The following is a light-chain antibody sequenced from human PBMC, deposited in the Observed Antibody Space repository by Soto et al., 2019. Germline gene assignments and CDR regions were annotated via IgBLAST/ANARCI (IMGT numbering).Light chain of an antibody. CDR2: AST. V-gene: IGLV1-40*01. Sequence: QSVLTQPPSVSGAPGQRVTISCSGNSSNIGAGFDVHWYQQLPGAAPKLLIYASTNRPSGVPDRFSGSKSDTSASLAITGLQIDDEDDYYCQSDENGLTGHVLFGGGTKLTVL. J-gene: IGLJ2*01. CDR1: SSNIGAGFD. CDR3: QSDENGLTGHVL.